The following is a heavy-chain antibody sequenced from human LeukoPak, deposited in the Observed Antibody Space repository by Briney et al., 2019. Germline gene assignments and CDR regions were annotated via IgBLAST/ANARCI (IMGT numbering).Heavy chain of an antibody. V-gene: IGHV3-7*01. CDR2: IKQDGSEK. CDR1: GFTVSNNY. J-gene: IGHJ4*02. D-gene: IGHD4-23*01. Sequence: GGSLRLSCAASGFTVSNNYMRWVRQAPGKGLEWVANIKQDGSEKYYVDSVKGRFTISRDNAKNSLYLQMNSLRAEDTAVYYCARVGGNIVFDYWGQGTLVTVSS. CDR3: ARVGGNIVFDY.